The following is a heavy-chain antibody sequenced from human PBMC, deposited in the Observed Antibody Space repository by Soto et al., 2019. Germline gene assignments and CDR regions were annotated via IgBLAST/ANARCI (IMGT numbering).Heavy chain of an antibody. CDR2: IIPVFGTA. D-gene: IGHD4-17*01. CDR1: GGSLSNYG. CDR3: ARGDATKIVVTTYYALDV. V-gene: IGHV1-69*12. J-gene: IGHJ6*02. Sequence: QVQLVQSGAEVKKPGSSVKVSCKASGGSLSNYGISWVRQAPGQGLEWMGGIIPVFGTANYAQTFKGRVTITADDSTNIVYMDVTSLSFEDTAVYYCARGDATKIVVTTYYALDVWGQGTAVTVSS.